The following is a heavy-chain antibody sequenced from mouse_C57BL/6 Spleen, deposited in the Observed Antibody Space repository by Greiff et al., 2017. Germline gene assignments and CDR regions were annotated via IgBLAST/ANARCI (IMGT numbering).Heavy chain of an antibody. J-gene: IGHJ3*01. V-gene: IGHV1-61*01. CDR3: ARGSPAWFAY. CDR2: IYPTDSET. CDR1: GYTFTSYW. Sequence: QVQLQQPGAELVRPGSSVKLSCKASGYTFTSYWMDWVQQRPGQGLEWIGNIYPTDSETPYNQKFNDKGTLTVDKSSSTAYMQLSSLTSENSAVYYCARGSPAWFAYWGKGTLVTVSA.